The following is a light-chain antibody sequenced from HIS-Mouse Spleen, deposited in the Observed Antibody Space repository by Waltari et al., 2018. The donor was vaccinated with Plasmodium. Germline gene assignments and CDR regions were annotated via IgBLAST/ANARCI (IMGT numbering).Light chain of an antibody. V-gene: IGLV5-37*01. CDR2: YYSDSDK. J-gene: IGLJ3*02. CDR3: MIWPSNASGV. Sequence: QPVLTQPPSSSASPGESARLTCPLPSAINVGSYNIYWYQQTPGSPPRYLLYYYSDSDKGQGSGVPSRFSGSKDASANTGILLISGLQSEDEADCYCMIWPSNASGVFGGETKLTVL. CDR1: SAINVGSYN.